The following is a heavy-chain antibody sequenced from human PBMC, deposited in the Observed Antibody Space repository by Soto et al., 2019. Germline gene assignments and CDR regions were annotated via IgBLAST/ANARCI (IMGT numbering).Heavy chain of an antibody. CDR2: IYYTGST. V-gene: IGHV4-30-4*01. D-gene: IGHD4-17*01. J-gene: IGHJ6*02. CDR3: ARIHFGDEPSYYYYGMDV. CDR1: GGSFSSGDYY. Sequence: QVQLQESGPGVVKPSQTLSLTCTVSGGSFSSGDYYWSWVRQPPGKGLEWIGYIYYTGSTFNNPSLMSRVSISIDTSKTQFSLQLRSVTAADTAVYYCARIHFGDEPSYYYYGMDVWGQGTTVTVSS.